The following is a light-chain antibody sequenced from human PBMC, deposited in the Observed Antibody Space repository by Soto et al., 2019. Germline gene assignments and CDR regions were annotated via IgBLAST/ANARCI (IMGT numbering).Light chain of an antibody. CDR3: QQYGFSSYT. CDR1: QSVDRSY. Sequence: IVLTQSPATLSLSPGDRATLSCRASQSVDRSYLAWFQQKPGQAPRLLIHGASTWATGIPGRFSGSGSGTDFTLTISRLEPEDFAVYFCQQYGFSSYTVGQGTKLEIK. V-gene: IGKV3-20*01. CDR2: GAS. J-gene: IGKJ2*01.